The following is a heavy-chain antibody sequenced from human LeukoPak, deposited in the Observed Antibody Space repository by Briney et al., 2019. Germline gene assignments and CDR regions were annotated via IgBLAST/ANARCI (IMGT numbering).Heavy chain of an antibody. D-gene: IGHD3-22*01. CDR3: AKEPSMIVVVTKYYFDY. CDR2: IRDDGSNK. Sequence: RGSLRLSCAASGFTFSSYGMHWVRQAPGKGLEWVAFIRDDGSNKYYTDSVKGRFTISRDNSKNTLYLQMNSLRAEDTAVYYCAKEPSMIVVVTKYYFDYWGQGTLVTVSS. V-gene: IGHV3-30*02. CDR1: GFTFSSYG. J-gene: IGHJ4*02.